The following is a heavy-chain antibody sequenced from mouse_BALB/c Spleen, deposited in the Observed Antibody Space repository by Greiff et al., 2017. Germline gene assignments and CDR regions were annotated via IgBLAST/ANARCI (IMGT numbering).Heavy chain of an antibody. J-gene: IGHJ4*01. V-gene: IGHV1S29*02. CDR1: GYTFTDYN. CDR3: AREEEGTMITRYAMDY. Sequence: EVQLQQSGPELVKPGASVKISCKASGYTFTDYNMHWVQQSHGKSLEWIGYIYPYNGGTGYNQKFKSKATLTVDNSSSTAYMELRSLTSEDSAVYYCAREEEGTMITRYAMDYWGQGTSVTVSS. D-gene: IGHD2-4*01. CDR2: IYPYNGGT.